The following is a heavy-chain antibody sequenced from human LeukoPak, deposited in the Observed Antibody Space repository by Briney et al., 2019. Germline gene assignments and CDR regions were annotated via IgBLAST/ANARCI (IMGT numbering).Heavy chain of an antibody. Sequence: GGSLRLSWPASGSTFSSYAMSWVRQAPGKGLEWDSAISGSGGRTFYADSVKGRFTISRDNSKNTLYLQMHSLRAEDTAVYYCAKSSRSWRYFQHWGQGTLVTVSS. V-gene: IGHV3-23*01. CDR1: GSTFSSYA. CDR3: AKSSRSWRYFQH. J-gene: IGHJ1*01. D-gene: IGHD2-15*01. CDR2: ISGSGGRT.